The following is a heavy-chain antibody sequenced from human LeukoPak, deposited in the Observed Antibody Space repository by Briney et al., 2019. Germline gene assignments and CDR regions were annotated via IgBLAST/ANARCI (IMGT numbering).Heavy chain of an antibody. CDR3: ARQQQQLWYN. CDR2: ISSSAETT. Sequence: GGSLRLSCAASGFTFSRYEMNWVRQAPGKGLEWVSYISSSAETTYYADSVKGRFTISRDNAKSSLYLQMYSLRAEDTAVYFCARQQQQLWYNWGQGTLVTVSS. D-gene: IGHD5-18*01. J-gene: IGHJ4*02. V-gene: IGHV3-48*03. CDR1: GFTFSRYE.